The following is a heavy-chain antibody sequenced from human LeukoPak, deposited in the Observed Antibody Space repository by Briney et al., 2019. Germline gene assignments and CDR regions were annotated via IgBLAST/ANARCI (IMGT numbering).Heavy chain of an antibody. Sequence: GGSLRLSCSASGFIFTPYAMHRVRQAPGKGLEYVSAISSDGGGTYYTDSVKGRFTISRDNSKSTLYLQMSSLRPEDTAVYYCVRYTDSSYPDWGQGTLVTVSS. CDR1: GFIFTPYA. CDR3: VRYTDSSYPD. J-gene: IGHJ4*02. CDR2: ISSDGGGT. V-gene: IGHV3-64D*06. D-gene: IGHD1-14*01.